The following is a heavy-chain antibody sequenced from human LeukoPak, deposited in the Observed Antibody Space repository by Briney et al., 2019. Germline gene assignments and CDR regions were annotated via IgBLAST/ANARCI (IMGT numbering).Heavy chain of an antibody. Sequence: PSETLSLTCTVSGGSISSSSYYWGWIRQPPGKGLEWIGSIYYSGSTNYNPSLKSRVTMSVDTSKNQFSLKLSSVTAADTAVYYCARVLADRAYYYMDVWGKGTTVTISS. CDR2: IYYSGST. CDR3: ARVLADRAYYYMDV. D-gene: IGHD1-14*01. CDR1: GGSISSSSYY. V-gene: IGHV4-39*07. J-gene: IGHJ6*03.